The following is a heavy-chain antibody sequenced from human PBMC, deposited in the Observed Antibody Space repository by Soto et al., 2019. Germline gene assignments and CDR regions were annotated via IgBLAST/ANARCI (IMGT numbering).Heavy chain of an antibody. Sequence: GGSLRLSCAASGFTFSSYEMNWVRQAPGKGLEWVSYISSSGSTIYYADSVKGRFTISRDNAKNSLYLQMNSLRAEDTAVYYCARDGWNDAGGYFDYWGQGTLVTVPS. CDR1: GFTFSSYE. D-gene: IGHD1-1*01. CDR3: ARDGWNDAGGYFDY. V-gene: IGHV3-48*03. CDR2: ISSSGSTI. J-gene: IGHJ4*02.